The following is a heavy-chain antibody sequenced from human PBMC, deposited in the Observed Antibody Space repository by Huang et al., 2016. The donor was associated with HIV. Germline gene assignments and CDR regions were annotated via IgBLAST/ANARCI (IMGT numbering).Heavy chain of an antibody. CDR1: GYSFSIYW. Sequence: EVQLVQSGAEVKKPGESLKISCTGSGYSFSIYWIAWVRQLPGKGLEWVGIIFPLASKRTYSPSFEGHVSISVDKSINTVYLHWSSLKASDTAIYYCAKGRRAFDVWGQGTWVTVSS. V-gene: IGHV5-51*03. CDR3: AKGRRAFDV. J-gene: IGHJ3*01. CDR2: IFPLASKR.